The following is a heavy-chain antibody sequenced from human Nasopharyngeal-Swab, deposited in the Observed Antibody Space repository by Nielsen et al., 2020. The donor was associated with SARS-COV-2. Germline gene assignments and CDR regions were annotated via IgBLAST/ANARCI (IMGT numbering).Heavy chain of an antibody. D-gene: IGHD2-15*01. CDR1: GYTLTELS. J-gene: IGHJ6*02. CDR3: ASGHLVVVVAATNYYYGMDV. V-gene: IGHV1-69*06. CDR2: IIPIFGTA. Sequence: SVKVSCKVSGYTLTELSMHWVRQAPGQGLEWMGGIIPIFGTANYAQKFQGRVTITADKSTSTAYMELSSLRSEDTAVYYCASGHLVVVVAATNYYYGMDVWGQGTTVTVSS.